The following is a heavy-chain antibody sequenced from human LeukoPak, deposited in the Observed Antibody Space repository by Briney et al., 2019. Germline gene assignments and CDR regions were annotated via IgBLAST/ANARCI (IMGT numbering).Heavy chain of an antibody. CDR2: IKQDGSEK. CDR1: GFTFTKFW. D-gene: IGHD6-13*01. Sequence: PGGSLRLSCEASGFTFTKFWMSWVRQAPGKGLEWVANIKQDGSEKYYVDSVKGRFTISRDNAKNSLYLQMNSLRAEDTAVYYCASTSSSWYVTDYWGQGTLVTVSS. CDR3: ASTSSSWYVTDY. J-gene: IGHJ4*02. V-gene: IGHV3-7*01.